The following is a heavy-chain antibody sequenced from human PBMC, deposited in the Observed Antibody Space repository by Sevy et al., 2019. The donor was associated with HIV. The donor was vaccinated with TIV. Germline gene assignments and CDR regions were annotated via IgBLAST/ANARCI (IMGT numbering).Heavy chain of an antibody. CDR2: ISGSGGST. J-gene: IGHJ3*02. CDR3: EKGYVLRFLEWLPPGPSTDDAFDI. D-gene: IGHD3-3*01. Sequence: GESLKISCAASGFTFSSYAMSWVRQAPGKGLEWVSAISGSGGSTYYADSVKGRFTISRDNSKNTLYLQMNSLRAEDTAVYYCEKGYVLRFLEWLPPGPSTDDAFDIWGQGTMVTVSS. V-gene: IGHV3-23*01. CDR1: GFTFSSYA.